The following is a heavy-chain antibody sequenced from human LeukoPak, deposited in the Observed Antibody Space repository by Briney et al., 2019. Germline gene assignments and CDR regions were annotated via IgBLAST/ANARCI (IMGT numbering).Heavy chain of an antibody. CDR3: TRVTNYYDSSGYFDI. V-gene: IGHV3-49*04. J-gene: IGHJ3*02. CDR2: IRSKAYGGTT. CDR1: GFTFSSYS. D-gene: IGHD3-22*01. Sequence: PGGSLRLSCAASGFTFSSYSMSWVRQAPGKGLEWVGFIRSKAYGGTTEYAASVKGRFTISRDDSKSIAYLQMNSLKTEDTAVYYCTRVTNYYDSSGYFDIWGQGTMVTVSS.